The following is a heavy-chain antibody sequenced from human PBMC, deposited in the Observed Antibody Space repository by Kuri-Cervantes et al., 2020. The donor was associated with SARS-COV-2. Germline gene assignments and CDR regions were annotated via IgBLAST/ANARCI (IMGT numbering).Heavy chain of an antibody. CDR3: ARDAQPSTFDRHYDSSGYYYGVAFDI. Sequence: SVKVSCKASGGTLRNYAISWVRQAPGQGLEWMGGIIPMFDSLNYAQKFQGRVTMTRDTSTSTVYMELSSLRSEDTAVYYCARDAQPSTFDRHYDSSGYYYGVAFDIWGQGTMVTVSS. CDR2: IIPMFDSL. D-gene: IGHD3-22*01. V-gene: IGHV1-69*05. CDR1: GGTLRNYA. J-gene: IGHJ3*02.